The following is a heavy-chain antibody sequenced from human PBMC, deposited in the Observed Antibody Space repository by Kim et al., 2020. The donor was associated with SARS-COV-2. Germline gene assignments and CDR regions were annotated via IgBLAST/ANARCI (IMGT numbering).Heavy chain of an antibody. CDR2: ISDYNGLS. CDR1: GYTFTDYA. CDR3: ATMRCSSSSCHDYYYGMDV. Sequence: ASVKVSCKASGYTFTDYAITWVRQAPAQGLEWMGWISDYNGLSKFVQNFQDRITMTTDRSTSTAYMELRSLRLDDTAVYYCATMRCSSSSCHDYYYGMDV. D-gene: IGHD2-2*01. J-gene: IGHJ6*01. V-gene: IGHV1-18*01.